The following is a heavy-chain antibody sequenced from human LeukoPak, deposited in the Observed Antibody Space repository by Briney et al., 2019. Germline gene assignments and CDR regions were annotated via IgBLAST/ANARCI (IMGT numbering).Heavy chain of an antibody. D-gene: IGHD4-17*01. J-gene: IGHJ4*02. CDR2: IIPILGIA. CDR1: GGTFSSYT. CDR3: ARGSPVTTVALDY. V-gene: IGHV1-69*02. Sequence: GSSVKVSCKASGGTFSSYTISWVRQAPGQGLEWMGRIIPILGIANYAQKFQGRVTITADKSTSTAYMELSSLRSEDTAVHYCARGSPVTTVALDYWGQGTLVTVSS.